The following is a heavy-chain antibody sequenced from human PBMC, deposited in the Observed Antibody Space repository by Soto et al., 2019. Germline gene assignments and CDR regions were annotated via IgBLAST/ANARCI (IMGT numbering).Heavy chain of an antibody. CDR3: ANSPKGYNWNYFDH. J-gene: IGHJ4*02. Sequence: SDTLSLTCAVSGASISGSYYYWAWLRQSPGKGPEWIGSVFYTGFTSYNPSLESRVSVSVDTSKSQFSLKLSAVTAADTAVYYCANSPKGYNWNYFDHWGQGALVTVSS. V-gene: IGHV4-39*01. CDR2: VFYTGFT. D-gene: IGHD1-20*01. CDR1: GASISGSYYY.